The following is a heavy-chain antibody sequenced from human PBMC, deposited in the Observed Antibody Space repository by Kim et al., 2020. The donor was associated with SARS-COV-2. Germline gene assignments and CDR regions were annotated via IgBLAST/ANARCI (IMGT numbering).Heavy chain of an antibody. D-gene: IGHD3-10*01. Sequence: VKGRFTNARDNAENSLYLQMNSLRAEDTAVYYCARDIGASYYGSGSSDYWGQGTLVTVSS. V-gene: IGHV3-11*06. CDR3: ARDIGASYYGSGSSDY. J-gene: IGHJ4*02.